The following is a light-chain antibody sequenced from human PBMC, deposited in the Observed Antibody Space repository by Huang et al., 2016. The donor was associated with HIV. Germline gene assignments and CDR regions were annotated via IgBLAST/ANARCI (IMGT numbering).Light chain of an antibody. J-gene: IGKJ4*01. CDR2: DAS. V-gene: IGKV3-11*01. Sequence: EIVLTQSPATLSLSPGERATLSCRASQSVGSFLAWYQQKPGQAPRLLIYDASNRATGIPARFSGSGSGTDFTLTISSREPEDFAVYYCQQRSNWLFGGGTKVEIK. CDR1: QSVGSF. CDR3: QQRSNWL.